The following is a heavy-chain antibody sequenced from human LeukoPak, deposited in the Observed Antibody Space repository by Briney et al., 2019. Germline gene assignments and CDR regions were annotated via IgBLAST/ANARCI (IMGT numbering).Heavy chain of an antibody. CDR1: GGSINNYY. V-gene: IGHV4-4*07. CDR2: ICTRGST. D-gene: IGHD2-15*01. Sequence: SETLSLTCTVSGGSINNYYWSWIRQPAGKGLEWIGRICTRGSTNYNPSLKSRVTMSVDTSKNQFSLKLSSVTAADAAVYYCARGRYCSADICSGGDAFDIWGQGTMVSASS. J-gene: IGHJ3*02. CDR3: ARGRYCSADICSGGDAFDI.